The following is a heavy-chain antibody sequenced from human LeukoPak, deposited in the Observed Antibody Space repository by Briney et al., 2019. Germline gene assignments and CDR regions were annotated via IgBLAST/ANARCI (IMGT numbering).Heavy chain of an antibody. CDR3: ARDYGDYATFDY. V-gene: IGHV1-69*13. J-gene: IGHJ4*02. Sequence: SVKVSCKASGGTFSSYAISWVRQAPGQGLEWMGGIIPIFGTANYAQKFQGRVTITADESTSTAYMELSSLRSEDTAVYYCARDYGDYATFDYWGQGTLVAVSS. CDR2: IIPIFGTA. D-gene: IGHD4-17*01. CDR1: GGTFSSYA.